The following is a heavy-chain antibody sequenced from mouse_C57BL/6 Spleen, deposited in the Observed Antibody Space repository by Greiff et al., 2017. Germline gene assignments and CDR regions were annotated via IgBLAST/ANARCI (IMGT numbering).Heavy chain of an antibody. J-gene: IGHJ1*03. CDR1: GYAFSSSW. CDR3: ARSTTVVHWYFDV. CDR2: IYPGDGDT. D-gene: IGHD1-1*01. V-gene: IGHV1-82*01. Sequence: VQLQQSGPELVKPGASVKISCTASGYAFSSSWLNWVKQRPGRGLVGIGRIYPGDGDTNYNGKFKGKATLTADKSSSTAYMHLSSLTSDDSAVYFCARSTTVVHWYFDVWGTGTTVTVSS.